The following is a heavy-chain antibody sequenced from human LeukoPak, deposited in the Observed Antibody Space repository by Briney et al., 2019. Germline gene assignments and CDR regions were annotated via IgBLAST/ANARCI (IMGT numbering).Heavy chain of an antibody. CDR1: GGTFSSYA. V-gene: IGHV1-69*05. D-gene: IGHD6-19*01. J-gene: IGHJ4*02. Sequence: SVKVSCKASGGTFSSYAISWVRQAPGQGLEWMGGIIPIFGTANYAQKFQGRVTMTTDTSTSTAYMELRSLRSDDTAVYYCARVATVAAPLDYWGQGTPVTVSS. CDR2: IIPIFGTA. CDR3: ARVATVAAPLDY.